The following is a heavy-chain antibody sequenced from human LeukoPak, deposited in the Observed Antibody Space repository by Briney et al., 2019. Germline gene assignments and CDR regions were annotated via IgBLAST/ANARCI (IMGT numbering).Heavy chain of an antibody. CDR2: INHSGST. Sequence: SETLSLTCAVYGGSFSGYYWSWIRQPPGKGLEWIGEINHSGSTNYNPSLKSRVTISVDTSKNQFSLKLSSVTAADTAVYYCARARYCSGGSCSEYFQHWGQGTLVTVSS. CDR1: GGSFSGYY. V-gene: IGHV4-34*01. D-gene: IGHD2-15*01. CDR3: ARARYCSGGSCSEYFQH. J-gene: IGHJ1*01.